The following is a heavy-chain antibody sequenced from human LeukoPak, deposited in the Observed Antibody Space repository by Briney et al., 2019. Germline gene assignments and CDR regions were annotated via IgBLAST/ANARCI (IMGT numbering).Heavy chain of an antibody. CDR1: GFTFSSYA. CDR2: ISYDGSNK. V-gene: IGHV3-30-3*01. CDR3: AADYYDSWNPQR. D-gene: IGHD3-22*01. Sequence: GRSLRLSWAASGFTFSSYAMHWVRQAPGKGLEWVAVISYDGSNKYYADSVKGRFTISRDSSKNTLYLQMNSLRAEDTAVYYCAADYYDSWNPQRWGQGTLVTVSS. J-gene: IGHJ4*02.